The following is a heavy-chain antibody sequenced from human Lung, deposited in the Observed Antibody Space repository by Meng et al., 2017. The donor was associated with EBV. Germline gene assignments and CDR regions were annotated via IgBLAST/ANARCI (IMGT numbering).Heavy chain of an antibody. V-gene: IGHV4-30-4*01. CDR1: GGSINSGDYY. J-gene: IGHJ4*02. CDR3: ARNYYFDY. CDR2: IYYTGST. Sequence: LTVSGPDLVKPYPTLSLTGSVSGGSINSGDYYWSWIRQPPGKGLEWIGYIYYTGSTYYNPSLKSRVTISMDTSKNQFSLRLSSVTAADTAVYYCARNYYFDYWGQGTLVTVSS.